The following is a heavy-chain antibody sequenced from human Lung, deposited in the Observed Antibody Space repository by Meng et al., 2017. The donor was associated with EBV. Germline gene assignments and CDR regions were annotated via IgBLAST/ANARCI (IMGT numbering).Heavy chain of an antibody. V-gene: IGHV1-69*01. Sequence: VQLVQSGAGVKKPGASVKVSCKASGVTFSSSTISWVRQAPGQGLEWMGGIIPLFGTTNYARKFQGRVTIIADGSTSTVYMELSSLRSEDTAVYYCARDPMVRGVIDDYWGQGTLVTVSS. D-gene: IGHD3-10*01. J-gene: IGHJ4*02. CDR2: IIPLFGTT. CDR3: ARDPMVRGVIDDY. CDR1: GVTFSSST.